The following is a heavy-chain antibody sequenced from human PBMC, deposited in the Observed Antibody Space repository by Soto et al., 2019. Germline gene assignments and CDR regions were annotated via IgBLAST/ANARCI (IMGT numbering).Heavy chain of an antibody. V-gene: IGHV4-59*13. CDR3: TTRPSSVGWFDP. D-gene: IGHD6-6*01. CDR1: GGSISGYY. J-gene: IGHJ5*02. Sequence: SETLSLTCSVSGGSISGYYWTWIRQPPGKGLEWIGNIYYSGSTNYSPSLKSRVTISIDTSKNQFSLQLTSVTAADTAMYYCTTRPSSVGWFDPWGQGTLATVSS. CDR2: IYYSGST.